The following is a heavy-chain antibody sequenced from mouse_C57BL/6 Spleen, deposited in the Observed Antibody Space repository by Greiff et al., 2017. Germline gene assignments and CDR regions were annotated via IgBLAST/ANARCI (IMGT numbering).Heavy chain of an antibody. D-gene: IGHD2-4*01. V-gene: IGHV1-19*01. CDR2: INPYNGGT. CDR3: ARKAYDYDDDGGVYYAMDY. CDR1: GYTFTDYY. J-gene: IGHJ4*01. Sequence: EVQLQQSGPVLVKPGASVKMSCTASGYTFTDYYMNWVKQSHGKSLEWIGVINPYNGGTSYNQKFKGKATLTVDKSSSTSYMELNSLTSEDSAVYYCARKAYDYDDDGGVYYAMDYWGQGTSVTVSS.